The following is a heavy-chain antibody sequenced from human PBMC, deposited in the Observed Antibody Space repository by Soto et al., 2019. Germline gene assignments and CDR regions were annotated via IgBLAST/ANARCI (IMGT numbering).Heavy chain of an antibody. J-gene: IGHJ6*03. V-gene: IGHV3-13*01. D-gene: IGHD3-3*01. CDR1: GFTFSSYD. CDR2: IGTAGDT. Sequence: EVQLVESGGGLVQPGGSLRLSCAASGFTFSSYDMHWVRQATGKGLEWVSAIGTAGDTYYPGSVKGRFTISRENAKNSLYLPMNSLRAGDTAVYYCAKGQRSPHLEWLFDYYMDVWGKGTTVTVSS. CDR3: AKGQRSPHLEWLFDYYMDV.